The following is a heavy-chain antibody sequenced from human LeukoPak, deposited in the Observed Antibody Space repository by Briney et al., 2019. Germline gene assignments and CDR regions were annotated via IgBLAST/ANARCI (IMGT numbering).Heavy chain of an antibody. J-gene: IGHJ4*02. D-gene: IGHD6-19*01. CDR3: AKDLDGSGLYGGIDF. Sequence: GGSLRLSCAASGFTFSSYEMNWVRQAPGKGLEWVSGISWNSGSIGYADSVKGRYTISRDNAKNSLYLQMNSLRAEDTAVYYCAKDLDGSGLYGGIDFWGQGTLVTVSS. V-gene: IGHV3-9*01. CDR1: GFTFSSYE. CDR2: ISWNSGSI.